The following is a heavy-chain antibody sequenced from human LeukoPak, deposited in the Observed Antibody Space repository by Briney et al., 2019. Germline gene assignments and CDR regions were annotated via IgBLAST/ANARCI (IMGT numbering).Heavy chain of an antibody. CDR1: GYTFTSYY. D-gene: IGHD6-13*01. Sequence: ASVKVSCKASGYTFTSYYMHWVRQAPGQGLEWMGIINPSGGSTSYAQKFQGRVTMTRDTSTSTVYMELGSLRSEDTAVYYCARETPGIAAAGDEVAEYFQHWGQGTLVTVSS. V-gene: IGHV1-46*01. J-gene: IGHJ1*01. CDR3: ARETPGIAAAGDEVAEYFQH. CDR2: INPSGGST.